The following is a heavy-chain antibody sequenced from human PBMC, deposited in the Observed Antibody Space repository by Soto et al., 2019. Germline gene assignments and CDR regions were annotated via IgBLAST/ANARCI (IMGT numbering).Heavy chain of an antibody. Sequence: QVQLVQSGGGVVQPGRSLRLSCAASGFSLSDFAMHWVRQAPGKGLEWVAVISYDGTKKYFADSVKGRFTISRDNSNNPLFLQMNNLRPDDTAVYYCASPVRDYDPYFDYWGQGTLVTVSS. D-gene: IGHD5-12*01. V-gene: IGHV3-30-3*01. J-gene: IGHJ4*02. CDR2: ISYDGTKK. CDR1: GFSLSDFA. CDR3: ASPVRDYDPYFDY.